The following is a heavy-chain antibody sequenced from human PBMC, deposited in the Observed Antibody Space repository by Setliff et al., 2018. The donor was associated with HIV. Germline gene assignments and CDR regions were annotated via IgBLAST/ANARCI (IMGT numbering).Heavy chain of an antibody. CDR1: GYTFTSNV. J-gene: IGHJ6*03. V-gene: IGHV1-3*04. Sequence: ASVKVSCKASGYTFTSNVMHWVRQAPGQGLEWMGWINTGNGNTTYAQNFQGRVTLTRDTSTSTVYMELSRLKSEDTAVYYCARRQWDYGSYYYMDVWGKGTTVTVS. CDR2: INTGNGNT. D-gene: IGHD3-10*01. CDR3: ARRQWDYGSYYYMDV.